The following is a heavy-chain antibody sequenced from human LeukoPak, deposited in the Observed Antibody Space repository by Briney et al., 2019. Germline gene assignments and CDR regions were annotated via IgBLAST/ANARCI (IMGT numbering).Heavy chain of an antibody. J-gene: IGHJ4*02. V-gene: IGHV3-13*01. CDR1: GFIFSKYD. CDR2: IDRDGVT. Sequence: GGSLRLSCAASGFIFSKYDMHWVRQVTGKGLEWVSGIDRDGVTYYSGSVKGRFTSSRENAKNSLDLQMNTLRAGDTGVYYCARENLEYGDYAIDYWGQGILVIVSS. CDR3: ARENLEYGDYAIDY. D-gene: IGHD4-17*01.